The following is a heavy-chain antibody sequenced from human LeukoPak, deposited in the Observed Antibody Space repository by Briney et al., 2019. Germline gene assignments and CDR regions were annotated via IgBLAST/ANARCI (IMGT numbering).Heavy chain of an antibody. CDR2: IYHSGST. V-gene: IGHV4-34*01. CDR3: ARRRFHYGSGSLVDY. D-gene: IGHD3-10*01. Sequence: SETLSLTCAVYGGSFSGYYRSWIRQPPGKGLEWIGSIYHSGSTYYNPSLKSRVTISVDTSKNQFSLKLSSVTAADTAVYYCARRRFHYGSGSLVDYWGQGTLVTVSS. J-gene: IGHJ4*02. CDR1: GGSFSGYY.